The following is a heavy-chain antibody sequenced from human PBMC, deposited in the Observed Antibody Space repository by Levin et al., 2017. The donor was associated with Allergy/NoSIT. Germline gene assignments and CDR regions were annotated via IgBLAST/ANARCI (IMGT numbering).Heavy chain of an antibody. CDR1: GFSLNTGGVG. CDR3: AHRRQYSNNWNAGNFDY. D-gene: IGHD1-1*01. J-gene: IGHJ4*02. CDR2: IYWDDDK. Sequence: SGPTLVKPTQTLTLTCTFSGFSLNTGGVGVGWLRQPPGKALEWLVFIYWDDDKRYSPSLKSRLTITKDTSKNQVVLTMTNMDPVDTATYYCAHRRQYSNNWNAGNFDYWGQGTLVTVSS. V-gene: IGHV2-5*02.